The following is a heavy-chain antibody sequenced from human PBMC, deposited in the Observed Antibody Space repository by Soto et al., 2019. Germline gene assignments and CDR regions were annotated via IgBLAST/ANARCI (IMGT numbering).Heavy chain of an antibody. D-gene: IGHD2-2*01. J-gene: IGHJ4*02. Sequence: PGGSLRLSCSASGFTFSSYVMYWVRQAPGKGLEYVSAISGNGGSTYYPDSVKGRFTISRDNSKNTLYLQMSSLRAEDTAVYYCVKDRYCSSPTCYGAFDYWGQGTPVTVSS. CDR3: VKDRYCSSPTCYGAFDY. V-gene: IGHV3-64D*08. CDR2: ISGNGGST. CDR1: GFTFSSYV.